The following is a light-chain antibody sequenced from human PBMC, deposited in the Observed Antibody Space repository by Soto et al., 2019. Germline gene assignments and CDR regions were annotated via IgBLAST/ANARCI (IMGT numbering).Light chain of an antibody. CDR1: SSDVGGYNY. Sequence: QSALTQPASVSGSPGQSITISCTGTSSDVGGYNYVSWYQQHPGKAPKLMIYDVSNRPSGVSNRFSGSKSGNTASLTISGLQAEGEADYSCSSYTRSSTGVFGTGTKVTVL. J-gene: IGLJ1*01. CDR2: DVS. V-gene: IGLV2-14*01. CDR3: SSYTRSSTGV.